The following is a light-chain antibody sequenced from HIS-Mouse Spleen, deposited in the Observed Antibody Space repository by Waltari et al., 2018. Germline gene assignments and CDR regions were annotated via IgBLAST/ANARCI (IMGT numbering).Light chain of an antibody. CDR1: QSNSSW. V-gene: IGKV1-5*03. Sequence: DIQMTQSPSTLSASVGDRVTITCRARQSNSSWLAWYQQKPGKAPNLLIYKASSLESGVPSRFRGSGSGTEFTLTISKLQPDDFATDYCQPYNSYSRTFGQGTKGEIE. J-gene: IGKJ1*01. CDR2: KAS. CDR3: QPYNSYSRT.